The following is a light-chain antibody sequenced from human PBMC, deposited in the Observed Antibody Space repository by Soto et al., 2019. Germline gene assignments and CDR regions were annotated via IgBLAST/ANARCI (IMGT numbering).Light chain of an antibody. V-gene: IGLV2-14*01. CDR2: EVS. CDR1: SSDVGGYNY. J-gene: IGLJ1*01. Sequence: QSVLTQPASVSGSPGQSITISCTGTSSDVGGYNYVSWYQQHPGKAPKLIIYEVSNRPSGVSNRFSGSKSGNTASLTISGLQAEDEAEYYCSSYTSSSTLYVFGIGTKVTVL. CDR3: SSYTSSSTLYV.